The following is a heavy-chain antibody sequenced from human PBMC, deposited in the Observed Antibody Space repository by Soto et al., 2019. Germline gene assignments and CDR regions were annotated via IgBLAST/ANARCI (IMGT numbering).Heavy chain of an antibody. CDR1: GFTFSSYS. CDR3: ARGNKPTGSDY. CDR2: ISSSSSYI. V-gene: IGHV3-21*01. Sequence: EVQLVESGGGLVKPGGSLRISCAASGFTFSSYSMNWVRQAPGKGLEWVSSISSSSSYIYYAYSVKGRFTISRDNAKNTLYLQMNSLRAEDTAVYYCARGNKPTGSDYWGQGTLVTDSS. J-gene: IGHJ4*02. D-gene: IGHD3-10*01.